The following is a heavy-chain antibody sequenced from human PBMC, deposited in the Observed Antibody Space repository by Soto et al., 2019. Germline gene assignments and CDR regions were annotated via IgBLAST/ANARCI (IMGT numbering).Heavy chain of an antibody. CDR3: ASWYYGSGSYKKEGYYFDY. CDR1: GGSVSSGGYS. V-gene: IGHV4-30-2*01. J-gene: IGHJ4*02. CDR2: IYHSGST. D-gene: IGHD3-10*01. Sequence: PSETLSLTCAVSGGSVSSGGYSWSWIRQPPGKGLEWIGYIYHSGSTYYNPSLKSRVTISVDRSKNQFSLKLSSVTAADTAVYYCASWYYGSGSYKKEGYYFDYWGQGTLVTVSS.